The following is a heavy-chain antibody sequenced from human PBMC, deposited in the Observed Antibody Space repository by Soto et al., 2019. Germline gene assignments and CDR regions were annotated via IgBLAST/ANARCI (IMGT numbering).Heavy chain of an antibody. V-gene: IGHV3-48*04. Sequence: SLRLSCAASEFTLSTYSLNWVRQAPRKGLEWLSYISGSSNTIYYADSVKGRFTISRDNAKNSLYLQMNSLRAEDTALYFCAKDKAAAGTGWAFDIWGQGTMVTVSS. CDR1: EFTLSTYS. CDR3: AKDKAAAGTGWAFDI. D-gene: IGHD6-13*01. CDR2: ISGSSNTI. J-gene: IGHJ3*02.